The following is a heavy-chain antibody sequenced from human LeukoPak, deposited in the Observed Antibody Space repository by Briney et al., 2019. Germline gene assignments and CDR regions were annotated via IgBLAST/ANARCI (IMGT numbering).Heavy chain of an antibody. J-gene: IGHJ3*02. V-gene: IGHV1-69*06. Sequence: ASVKVSCKASGGTFSSYAISWVRQAPGQGLEWMGGIIPIFGTANYAQKFQGRVTITADKSTSTAYMELSSLRSEDTAVYYCARASGSYNDAFDIWGQGTMVTVSS. CDR2: IIPIFGTA. D-gene: IGHD1-26*01. CDR3: ARASGSYNDAFDI. CDR1: GGTFSSYA.